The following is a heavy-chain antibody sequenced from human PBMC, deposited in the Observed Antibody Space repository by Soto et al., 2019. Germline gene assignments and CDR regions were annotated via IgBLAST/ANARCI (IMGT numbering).Heavy chain of an antibody. CDR3: AVGFFYSPDAFDI. D-gene: IGHD2-15*01. CDR1: GFTFSSYG. Sequence: QVQLVESGGGVVQPGRSLRLSCAASGFTFSSYGMHWVRQAPGKGLEWVAVIWYDGSNKYYADSVKGRFTISRDNSNNTLYLKMNSLRAEDTAVYYCAVGFFYSPDAFDIWGQGTMVTVSS. CDR2: IWYDGSNK. V-gene: IGHV3-33*01. J-gene: IGHJ3*02.